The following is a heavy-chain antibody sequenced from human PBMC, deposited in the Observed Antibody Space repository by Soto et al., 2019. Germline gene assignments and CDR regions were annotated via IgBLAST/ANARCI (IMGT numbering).Heavy chain of an antibody. CDR2: ICCNGSSK. V-gene: IGHV3-33*06. CDR1: GFTFSSYG. CDR3: AKDLKGLDWYFDL. Sequence: PGGSLRLSCAASGFTFSSYGMHWVRQAPGKGLEWVAVICCNGSSKYYADSVKCRFTISRDYSKNTLYLQMNSLRAEDTAVYYCAKDLKGLDWYFDLWGRGTLVTVSS. J-gene: IGHJ2*01.